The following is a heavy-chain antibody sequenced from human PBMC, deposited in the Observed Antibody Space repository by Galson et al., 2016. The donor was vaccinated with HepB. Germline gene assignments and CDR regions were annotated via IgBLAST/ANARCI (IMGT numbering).Heavy chain of an antibody. CDR1: GFVVSSTY. CDR2: IYSGDGT. V-gene: IGHV3-53*01. D-gene: IGHD3-9*01. J-gene: IGHJ4*02. Sequence: SLRLSCAASGFVVSSTYMSWVRQAPGKGLEWVSAIYSGDGTEYADSVKGRFTISRDNSENTLYLQMLSLRAEDTAVYYCASEFPTYDILTLGYWGQGTLITVSS. CDR3: ASEFPTYDILTLGY.